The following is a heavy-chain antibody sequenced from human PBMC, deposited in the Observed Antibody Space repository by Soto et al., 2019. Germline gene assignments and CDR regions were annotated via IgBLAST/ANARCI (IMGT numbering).Heavy chain of an antibody. J-gene: IGHJ4*02. CDR3: AAGITIFGAADY. CDR2: IVVGSDNT. Sequence: SGKVSCKASGFTFTSSAIQWMRQARGQRLEWIGWIVVGSDNTKYAQKFQEGVTITRDMSTSTAYMELSRLRSEDTAVYYCAAGITIFGAADYWGQGTLVTVSS. V-gene: IGHV1-58*02. CDR1: GFTFTSSA. D-gene: IGHD3-3*01.